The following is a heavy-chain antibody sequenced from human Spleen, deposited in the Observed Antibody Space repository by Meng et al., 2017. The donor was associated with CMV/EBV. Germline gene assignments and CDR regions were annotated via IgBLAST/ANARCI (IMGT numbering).Heavy chain of an antibody. D-gene: IGHD2-15*01. CDR1: YSVTSYW. J-gene: IGHJ4*02. V-gene: IGHV5-51*01. CDR2: IYPGDSDT. Sequence: YSVTSYWIGWVRQMPGKGLEWMGIIYPGDSDTRYSPSFQGQVTISADKSISTAYLQWSSLKASDTAMYYCARQGGCSGGSCPGAFDYWGQGTLVTVSS. CDR3: ARQGGCSGGSCPGAFDY.